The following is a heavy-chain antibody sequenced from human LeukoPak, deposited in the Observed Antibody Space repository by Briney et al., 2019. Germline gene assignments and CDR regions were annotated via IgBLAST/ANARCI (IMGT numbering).Heavy chain of an antibody. J-gene: IGHJ4*02. Sequence: LETLSLTCTVSGGSISSYYWGWIRQAPGKGLEWIGNLYHSGSTYYNPSLKSRVSISVDTSKNQFSLNLSSVTAADTAVYYCATEIQNIAGRVYWGQGTLVTVSS. V-gene: IGHV4-59*04. D-gene: IGHD6-6*01. CDR3: ATEIQNIAGRVY. CDR1: GGSISSYY. CDR2: LYHSGST.